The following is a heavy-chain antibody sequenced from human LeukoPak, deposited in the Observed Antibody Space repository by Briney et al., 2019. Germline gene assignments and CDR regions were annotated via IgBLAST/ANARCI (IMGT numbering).Heavy chain of an antibody. Sequence: GGSLRLSCAASGFTFSSYGMHWVRQAPGKGLEWVAVISYDGSNKYFADSVKGRFTISRDNPKNTLYLQMNSLRAEDTAVYYCAKGWGIPIFGVVTNWGQGTLVTVSS. V-gene: IGHV3-30*18. J-gene: IGHJ4*02. CDR1: GFTFSSYG. CDR2: ISYDGSNK. CDR3: AKGWGIPIFGVVTN. D-gene: IGHD3-3*01.